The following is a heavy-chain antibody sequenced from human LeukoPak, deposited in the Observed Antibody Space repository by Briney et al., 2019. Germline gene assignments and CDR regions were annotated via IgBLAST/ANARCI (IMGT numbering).Heavy chain of an antibody. J-gene: IGHJ6*02. CDR3: ARDLMFWSGYHIEFYDYGMDV. CDR1: GLTFSGYE. D-gene: IGHD3-3*01. CDR2: ISSSGSTI. V-gene: IGHV3-48*03. Sequence: GGSRRLSCAASGLTFSGYEMNWVREAPGKGLEWVSYISSSGSTIYYADSVKGRFTISRDNAKNSLYLQMNSLRAEDTAVYYCARDLMFWSGYHIEFYDYGMDVWGQGTTGTVSS.